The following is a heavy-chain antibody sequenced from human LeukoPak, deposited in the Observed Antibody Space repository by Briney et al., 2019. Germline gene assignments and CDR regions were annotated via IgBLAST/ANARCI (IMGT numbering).Heavy chain of an antibody. CDR1: GFTFSSYE. CDR3: ARERHPSIAAADYYYYYYGMDV. Sequence: GGSLRLSCAASGFTFSSYEMNWVRQAPGKGLEWVSYISSSGSTIYYADSVKGRFTISGDNAKNSLYLQMNSLRAEDMAVYYCARERHPSIAAADYYYYYYGMDVWGQGTTVTVSS. CDR2: ISSSGSTI. V-gene: IGHV3-48*03. D-gene: IGHD6-13*01. J-gene: IGHJ6*02.